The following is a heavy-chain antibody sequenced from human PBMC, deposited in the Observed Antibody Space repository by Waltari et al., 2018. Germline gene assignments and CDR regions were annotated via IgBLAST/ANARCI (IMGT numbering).Heavy chain of an antibody. CDR2: ITASAGST. Sequence: EVQLLESGGGLVQPGGSLRLSCAASGFTFSKYAMSWVAQAPGEGLEWVSAITASAGSTYYADSVEGRFTISRDNSKSTVYLQMSSLRAEDTAVYYCAKLQYNTGGAFDLWGQGTMVTVSS. CDR3: AKLQYNTGGAFDL. V-gene: IGHV3-23*01. D-gene: IGHD7-27*01. CDR1: GFTFSKYA. J-gene: IGHJ3*01.